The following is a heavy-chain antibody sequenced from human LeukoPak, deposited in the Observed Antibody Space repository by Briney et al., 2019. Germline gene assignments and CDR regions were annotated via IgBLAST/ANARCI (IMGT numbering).Heavy chain of an antibody. CDR1: GGSISSGSYY. Sequence: SETLSLTCTVSGGSISSGSYYWSWIRQPAGKGLEWIGYIYYSGSTNYNPSLKSRVTISVDTSKNQFSLKLSSVTAADTAVYYCARGYCSGGSCYNPWGQGTLVTVSS. V-gene: IGHV4-61*10. CDR3: ARGYCSGGSCYNP. J-gene: IGHJ5*02. CDR2: IYYSGST. D-gene: IGHD2-15*01.